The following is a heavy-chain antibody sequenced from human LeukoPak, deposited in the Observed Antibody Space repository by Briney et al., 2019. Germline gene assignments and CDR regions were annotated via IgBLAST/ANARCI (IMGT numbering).Heavy chain of an antibody. Sequence: GASVTDSCMHSGYTFTDYYMLSVRQTPGQGFEWMGWINPTDGDTNYAKKFQGTVTMTRNTSSSTAHMELSRLRSDDTAVHYCARSTALYCSSSTCLFDYWGQGTLVTVSS. J-gene: IGHJ4*02. CDR1: GYTFTDYY. CDR3: ARSTALYCSSSTCLFDY. V-gene: IGHV1-2*02. D-gene: IGHD2-2*01. CDR2: INPTDGDT.